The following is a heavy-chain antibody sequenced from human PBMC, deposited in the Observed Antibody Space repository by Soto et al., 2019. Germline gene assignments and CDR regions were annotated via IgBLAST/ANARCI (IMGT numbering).Heavy chain of an antibody. D-gene: IGHD6-13*01. Sequence: PGESLKISCKGSGYSFTSYWIGWVRQMPGKGLEWMGIIYPGDSDTRYSPSFQGQVTISADKSISTAYLQWSSLKASDTAMYYCASTGIAAAATYYYGMDVWGQGTTVTVSS. J-gene: IGHJ6*02. CDR1: GYSFTSYW. V-gene: IGHV5-51*01. CDR3: ASTGIAAAATYYYGMDV. CDR2: IYPGDSDT.